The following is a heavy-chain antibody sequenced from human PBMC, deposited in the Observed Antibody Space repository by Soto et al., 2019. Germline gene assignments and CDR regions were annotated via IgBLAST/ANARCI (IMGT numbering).Heavy chain of an antibody. V-gene: IGHV5-10-1*01. J-gene: IGHJ6*02. Sequence: GSRKIACTVSVYSFTSYWISWVRQMPGKGLEWMGRIDPSDSYTNYSPSFQGHVTISADKSISTAYLQWSSLKASDTAMYDCEIVGPTIYYYYGTEVWGQGTTVNVSS. CDR2: IDPSDSYT. CDR1: VYSFTSYW. D-gene: IGHD1-26*01. CDR3: EIVGPTIYYYYGTEV.